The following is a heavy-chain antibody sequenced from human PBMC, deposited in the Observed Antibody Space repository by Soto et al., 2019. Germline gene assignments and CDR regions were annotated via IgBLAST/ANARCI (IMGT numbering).Heavy chain of an antibody. CDR2: VYPGDSDT. CDR3: VRSKIMVPNYDL. D-gene: IGHD3-10*01. J-gene: IGHJ1*01. V-gene: IGHV5-51*01. CDR1: GYSFTSHW. Sequence: GESLKISCKPSGYSFTSHWIAWVRQMPGKGLEWIGIVYPGDSDTTYGPSFQGQVTISVDKSIRTVFLKWENLQPSDTAIYYCVRSKIMVPNYDLWGQGPLVTFSS.